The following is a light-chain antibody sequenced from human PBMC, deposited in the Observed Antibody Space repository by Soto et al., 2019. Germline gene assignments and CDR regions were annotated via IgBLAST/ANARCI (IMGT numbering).Light chain of an antibody. CDR2: GSS. Sequence: EVVLTQSPGTLSLSPGDRATLSCRASQSVSNNYLAWYQQKPGQAPRLVIFGSSDRAIGIPDRFSGSGSGTDFTLTISRPEPDDFAVYLCQQYGTSTPYTFGQGTKLEIK. CDR1: QSVSNNY. V-gene: IGKV3-20*01. J-gene: IGKJ2*01. CDR3: QQYGTSTPYT.